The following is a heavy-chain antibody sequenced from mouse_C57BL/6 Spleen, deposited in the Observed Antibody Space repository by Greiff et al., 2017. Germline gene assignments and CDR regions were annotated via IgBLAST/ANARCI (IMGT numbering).Heavy chain of an antibody. D-gene: IGHD2-1*01. V-gene: IGHV14-2*01. CDR3: VEGIYYGNQRDAMDY. CDR2: IDPEDGET. CDR1: GFNIKDYY. J-gene: IGHJ4*01. Sequence: EVKLMESGAELVKPGASVKLSCTASGFNIKDYYMHWVKQRTEQGLEWIGRIDPEDGETKYAPKFQGKATITADTSSNTAYLQLSSLTSEDTAVYYCVEGIYYGNQRDAMDYWGQGTSVTVSS.